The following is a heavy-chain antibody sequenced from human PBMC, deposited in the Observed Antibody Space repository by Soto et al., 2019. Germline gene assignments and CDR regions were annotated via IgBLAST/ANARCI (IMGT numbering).Heavy chain of an antibody. CDR2: ISNSGDTI. D-gene: IGHD1-26*01. V-gene: IGHV3-11*01. CDR3: ARGREWFDP. Sequence: QVQLVESGGGLVKPGGSLRLSYVASGFTFTDYYMSWIRQAPGKGLEWVSYISNSGDTIYYADSVKGRFTISRDNANNSLFLHMNSLRADDTAVYYCARGREWFDPWGQGSLVIVSS. CDR1: GFTFTDYY. J-gene: IGHJ5*02.